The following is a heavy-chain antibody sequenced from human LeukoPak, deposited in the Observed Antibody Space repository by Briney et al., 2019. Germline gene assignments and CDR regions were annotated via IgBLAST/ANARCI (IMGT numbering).Heavy chain of an antibody. V-gene: IGHV4-59*01. Sequence: ETLSLTCTVSGGSISSYYWSWIRQPPGKGLEWIGYIYYSGSTNYNPSLKSRVTISVDTSKNQFSLKLSSVTAADTAVYYCARVASGYSYGPPDYWGQGTLVTVSS. CDR3: ARVASGYSYGPPDY. J-gene: IGHJ4*02. D-gene: IGHD5-18*01. CDR1: GGSISSYY. CDR2: IYYSGST.